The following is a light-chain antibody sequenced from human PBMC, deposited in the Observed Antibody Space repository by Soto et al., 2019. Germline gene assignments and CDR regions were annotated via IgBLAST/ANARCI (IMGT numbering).Light chain of an antibody. V-gene: IGKV3-15*01. CDR3: QRYNNWPLT. Sequence: EIVMTQSPATLSVSPGERATLSCRASQSVSSKLAWYQQRPGQAPRLLIYDASTRDTGIPSRFSGSGSGTEFTLTISSLQSEDFAVYYCQRYNNWPLTFGGGTKVEIK. CDR2: DAS. CDR1: QSVSSK. J-gene: IGKJ4*01.